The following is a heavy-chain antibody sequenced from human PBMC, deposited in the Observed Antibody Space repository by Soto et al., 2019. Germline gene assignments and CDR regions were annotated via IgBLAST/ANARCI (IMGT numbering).Heavy chain of an antibody. CDR3: ERGEHYSGRIFDY. CDR2: TYYRSKWYY. CDR1: GDSVSSNSAG. D-gene: IGHD1-26*01. V-gene: IGHV6-1*01. Sequence: PSQTLSLTCAITGDSVSSNSAGWSWVRQSPSRGLEWLGRTYYRSKWYYEYAVSVRGRITINPDTSKNQYSLQLNSVTPEDTAVSFCERGEHYSGRIFDYWGQGTLVTVSS. J-gene: IGHJ4*01.